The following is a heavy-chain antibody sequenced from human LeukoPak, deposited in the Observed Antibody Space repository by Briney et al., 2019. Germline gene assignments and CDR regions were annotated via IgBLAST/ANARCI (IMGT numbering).Heavy chain of an antibody. CDR3: AQEHFDTSGYYSRFDN. D-gene: IGHD3-22*01. CDR1: GFTFSSYA. Sequence: TGGSLRLSCAASGFTFSSYAMSWVRQAPGKGLEWVASSAGSGGSTHYADSVKGRFTISRDNSQNTVYLHMNSLRADDTAVYYCAQEHFDTSGYYSRFDNWGQGILVTVSS. J-gene: IGHJ4*02. CDR2: SAGSGGST. V-gene: IGHV3-23*01.